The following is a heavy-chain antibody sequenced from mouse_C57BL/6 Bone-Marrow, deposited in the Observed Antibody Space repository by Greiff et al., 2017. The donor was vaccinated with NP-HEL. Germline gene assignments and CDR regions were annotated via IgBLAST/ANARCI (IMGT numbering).Heavy chain of an antibody. CDR1: GYTFTSYW. CDR2: IDPSDSYT. Sequence: QVQLQQPGAELVMPGASVKLSCKASGYTFTSYWMHWVKQRPGQGLEWIGEIDPSDSYTNYNQKFKGKSTLTVDKSSSTAYMQLSSLTSEDSAVYYCARRRGRQLRLRFDYWGQGTTLTVSS. CDR3: ARRRGRQLRLRFDY. D-gene: IGHD3-2*02. J-gene: IGHJ2*01. V-gene: IGHV1-69*01.